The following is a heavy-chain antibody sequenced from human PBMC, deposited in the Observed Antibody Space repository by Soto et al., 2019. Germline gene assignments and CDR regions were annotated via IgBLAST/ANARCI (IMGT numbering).Heavy chain of an antibody. CDR1: GGSRPSSRLY. D-gene: IGHD3-10*01. V-gene: IGHV4-39*01. Sequence: ETLSLTSTFTGGSRPSSRLYCGWFRQPPGKGLEWIANIYYSGNSYFNPSLKNRVSISMDTSKNEFSLKLNSTTATDTATYYCARRPYRVLPFDSSRLGTLVAV. CDR3: ARRPYRVLPFDS. CDR2: IYYSGNS. J-gene: IGHJ5*01.